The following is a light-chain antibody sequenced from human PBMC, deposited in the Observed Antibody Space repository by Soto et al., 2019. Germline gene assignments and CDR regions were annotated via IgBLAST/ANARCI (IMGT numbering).Light chain of an antibody. CDR3: GTWDSGLSAVV. CDR2: DNN. V-gene: IGLV1-51*01. J-gene: IGLJ2*01. Sequence: QSALTQPASLSGSPGQSITISCTGTSSDIGAYDYVSWFQQHPGKAPKLLIYDNNKRPSGISDRFSGSKSGASATLAITGLQTGDEAVYYCGTWDSGLSAVVFGGGAKLTVL. CDR1: SSDIGAYDY.